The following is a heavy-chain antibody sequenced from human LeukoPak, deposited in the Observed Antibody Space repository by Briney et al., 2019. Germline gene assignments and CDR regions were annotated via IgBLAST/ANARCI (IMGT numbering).Heavy chain of an antibody. CDR1: GFTFSSYA. J-gene: IGHJ4*02. CDR2: LSDSGSST. CDR3: AKDFPTYYYDSSGYYGGPFDY. D-gene: IGHD3-22*01. Sequence: GGSLRLSCAASGFTFSSYAMSWVRQAPGKGLMWVSGLSDSGSSTFYADSVKGRFTIYRDNSKNVLYLQMNSLRAEDTAVYYCAKDFPTYYYDSSGYYGGPFDYWGQGTLVTVSS. V-gene: IGHV3-23*01.